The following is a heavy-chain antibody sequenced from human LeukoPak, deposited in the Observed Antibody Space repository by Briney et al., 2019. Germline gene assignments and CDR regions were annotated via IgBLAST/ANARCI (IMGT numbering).Heavy chain of an antibody. Sequence: PGGSLRPSCAASGFTFSDYYMSWIRQAPGKGLEWVSYISSSGSTIYYADSVKGRFTISRDNAKNSLYLQMNSLRAEDTAVYYCAKDPAPRSSSWSGGPDAFDIWGQGTMVTVSS. CDR3: AKDPAPRSSSWSGGPDAFDI. CDR2: ISSSGSTI. D-gene: IGHD6-13*01. J-gene: IGHJ3*02. CDR1: GFTFSDYY. V-gene: IGHV3-11*01.